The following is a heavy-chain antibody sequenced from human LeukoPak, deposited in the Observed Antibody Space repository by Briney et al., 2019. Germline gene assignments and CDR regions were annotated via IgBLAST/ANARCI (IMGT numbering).Heavy chain of an antibody. V-gene: IGHV1-18*01. D-gene: IGHD3-10*01. CDR3: AREGITMVRGPFDY. CDR2: ISAYNGNT. Sequence: ASVKVSCKASGYTFTSYGISWVRQAPGQGLEWMGWISAYNGNTNYAQKFQGRVTITADESTSTAYMELSSLGSEDTAVYYCAREGITMVRGPFDYWGQGTLVTVSS. J-gene: IGHJ4*02. CDR1: GYTFTSYG.